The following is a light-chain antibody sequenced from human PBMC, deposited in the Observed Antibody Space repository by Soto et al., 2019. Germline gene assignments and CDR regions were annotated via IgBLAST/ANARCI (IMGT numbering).Light chain of an antibody. CDR3: SSKTSSRTPFV. CDR1: SSDVGGYNY. J-gene: IGLJ1*01. V-gene: IGLV2-14*01. CDR2: EVN. Sequence: QSVLTQPAWVSGSPGQSITISCTGTSSDVGGYNYVPWYQQHPGNAPRLMIYEVNNRPSGVPNRFSGSKSGNTASLTISGLQAEDEADYYCSSKTSSRTPFVFGTGTKVTVL.